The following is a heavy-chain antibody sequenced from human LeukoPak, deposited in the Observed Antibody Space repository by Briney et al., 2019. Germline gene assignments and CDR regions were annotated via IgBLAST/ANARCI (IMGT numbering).Heavy chain of an antibody. CDR1: GFTFSSYA. J-gene: IGHJ4*02. V-gene: IGHV3-30-3*01. Sequence: GGSLRLSCAASGFTFSSYAMHWVRQAPGKGLEWVAVISYDGSNKYYADSVKGRFTISRDNSKNTVYLQLNSLRAGDTAIYYCTKDRRGPAAGTWYFDSWGQGTLVTVSS. CDR3: TKDRRGPAAGTWYFDS. D-gene: IGHD2-15*01. CDR2: ISYDGSNK.